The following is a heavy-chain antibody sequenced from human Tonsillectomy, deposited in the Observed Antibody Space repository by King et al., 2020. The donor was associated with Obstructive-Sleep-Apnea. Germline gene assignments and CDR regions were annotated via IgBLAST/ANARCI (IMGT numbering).Heavy chain of an antibody. J-gene: IGHJ5*02. D-gene: IGHD6-6*01. CDR1: GFTFNSYG. Sequence: VQLVESGGGVVQPGRSLRLSCAASGFTFNSYGMHWVRQAPGKGLEGLAVISYDGSNKNYADSVKGRFTIYRDNSKNTLYLKMNSLRAEDTAMYYCAKSEASISAVSTDPIAWGQGTLVTVSS. V-gene: IGHV3-30*18. CDR2: ISYDGSNK. CDR3: AKSEASISAVSTDPIA.